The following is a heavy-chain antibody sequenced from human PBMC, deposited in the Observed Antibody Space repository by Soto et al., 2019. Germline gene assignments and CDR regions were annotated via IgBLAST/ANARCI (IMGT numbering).Heavy chain of an antibody. J-gene: IGHJ4*02. CDR1: GFTFDDYA. Sequence: EVQLVESGGGLVQPGRSLRLSCAASGFTFDDYAMHWVRQAPGKGLEWVSGISWNSGSIGYADSVKGRFTISRDNAKNSLYVQMNSLRAEDTALYYCAKDIMAVAGTVYDWGQGTLVTVSS. CDR2: ISWNSGSI. V-gene: IGHV3-9*01. D-gene: IGHD6-19*01. CDR3: AKDIMAVAGTVYD.